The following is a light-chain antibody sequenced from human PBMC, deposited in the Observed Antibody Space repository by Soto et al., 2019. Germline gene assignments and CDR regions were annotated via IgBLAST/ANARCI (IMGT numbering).Light chain of an antibody. V-gene: IGKV3-20*01. J-gene: IGKJ1*01. CDR2: GPS. CDR3: QQYATSPWT. Sequence: ETVLTQSPGILSLSPGERATLSCRASQSVNSKYLAWYQQKPGQAPRLLIYGPSSRATGIPDRFSGSGSGTDFTLTISRLEPEDFAVYYCQQYATSPWTFGQGSKVEI. CDR1: QSVNSKY.